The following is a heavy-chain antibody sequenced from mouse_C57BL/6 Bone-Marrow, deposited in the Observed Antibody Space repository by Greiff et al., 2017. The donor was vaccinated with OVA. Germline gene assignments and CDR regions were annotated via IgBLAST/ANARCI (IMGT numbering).Heavy chain of an antibody. D-gene: IGHD1-1*01. CDR2: IHPNSGGT. V-gene: IGHV1-64*01. J-gene: IGHJ4*01. CDR1: GYTFTSYW. CDR3: ASYGSSALYAMDY. Sequence: QVQLQQPGAELVKPGASVKLSCKASGYTFTSYWMHWVKQRPGQGLEWIGMIHPNSGGTNYNEKFKSKATLTVDKSSSTAYMQLSSLTSEDSAVDYCASYGSSALYAMDYWGQGTSVTVSS.